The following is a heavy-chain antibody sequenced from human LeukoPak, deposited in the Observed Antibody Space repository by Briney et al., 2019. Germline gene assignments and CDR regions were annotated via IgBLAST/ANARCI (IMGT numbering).Heavy chain of an antibody. Sequence: KSSETLSLTCTVSGGSISSSSYYWGWIRQPPGKGLEWIGSIYYSGSTYYNPSLKSRVTISVDTSKNQFSLKLSSVTAADTAVYYCARSSGGSYFDYWGQGTLVTVSS. D-gene: IGHD1-26*01. CDR1: GGSISSSSYY. CDR3: ARSSGGSYFDY. J-gene: IGHJ4*02. V-gene: IGHV4-39*07. CDR2: IYYSGST.